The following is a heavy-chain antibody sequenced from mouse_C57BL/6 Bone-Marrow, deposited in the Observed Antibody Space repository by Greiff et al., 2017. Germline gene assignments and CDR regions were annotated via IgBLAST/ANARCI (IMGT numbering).Heavy chain of an antibody. CDR1: GYTFTGYW. V-gene: IGHV1-9*01. D-gene: IGHD1-1*01. J-gene: IGHJ4*01. CDR3: ARFYGYYAMDY. CDR2: ILPGSGST. Sequence: VQLQQSGAELMKPGASVKLSCKATGYTFTGYWIEWVKQRPGHGLEWIGEILPGSGSTNYTEKFKGKATFTAATSSNTAYMQLSSLTTEDSAIYYCARFYGYYAMDYWGQGTSVTVSS.